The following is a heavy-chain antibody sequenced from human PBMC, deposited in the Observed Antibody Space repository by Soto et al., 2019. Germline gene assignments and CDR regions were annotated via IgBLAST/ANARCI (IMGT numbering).Heavy chain of an antibody. V-gene: IGHV1-18*04. D-gene: IGHD3-22*01. CDR3: ARDREYYYDSSGNYYYHSGMDV. Sequence: QVQLVESGAEVKKPGASVKVSCKASGYTFTNYGISWVRQAPGQGLEWMGWISGYNGNRKYAQKFQGRVTMTTDTPTNTPYMELRSLRSDDTAVYYCARDREYYYDSSGNYYYHSGMDVWGQGTTVTVS. J-gene: IGHJ6*02. CDR1: GYTFTNYG. CDR2: ISGYNGNR.